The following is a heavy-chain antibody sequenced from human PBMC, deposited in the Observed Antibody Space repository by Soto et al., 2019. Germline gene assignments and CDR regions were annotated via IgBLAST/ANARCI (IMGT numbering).Heavy chain of an antibody. CDR2: INAGNGNT. CDR1: GYTFTSYA. J-gene: IGHJ4*02. D-gene: IGHD6-13*01. Sequence: QVQLVQSGAEVKKPGASVKVSCKASGYTFTSYAMHWVRQAPGQRLEWMGWINAGNGNTKYSQKFQGRVTITRDTSASTAYMELSSLRSEDTDVYYCASRSAGGAAAGLFDYWGQGTLVTVSS. CDR3: ASRSAGGAAAGLFDY. V-gene: IGHV1-3*01.